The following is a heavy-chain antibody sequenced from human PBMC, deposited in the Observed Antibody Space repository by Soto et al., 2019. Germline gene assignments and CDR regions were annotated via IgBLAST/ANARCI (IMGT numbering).Heavy chain of an antibody. CDR3: ARYCTVGSCLDP. CDR1: GGSISSYH. J-gene: IGHJ5*02. V-gene: IGHV4-59*08. CDR2: IKNSGST. Sequence: LSLTCTVSGGSISSYHWSWIRQPPGKGLEWIGYIKNSGSTNSNPSLKSRVTISVDTSKNQVSLKLSSVTAADTAVYYCARYCTVGSCLDPWGQGTLVTVSS. D-gene: IGHD2-15*01.